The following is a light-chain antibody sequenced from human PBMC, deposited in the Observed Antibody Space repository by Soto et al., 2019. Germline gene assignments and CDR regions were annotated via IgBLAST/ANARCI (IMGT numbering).Light chain of an antibody. CDR3: AAWDDRLSGWV. CDR1: SSNIGSNY. CDR2: RNN. J-gene: IGLJ3*02. V-gene: IGLV1-47*01. Sequence: VLTQPPSASGTPGQRVTISCSGSSSNIGSNYVYWYQQLPGTAPKLLIYRNNQRPSGVPDRFSGSKSGTSASLAISGLRSEYEADYYCAAWDDRLSGWVFGGGTKLTVL.